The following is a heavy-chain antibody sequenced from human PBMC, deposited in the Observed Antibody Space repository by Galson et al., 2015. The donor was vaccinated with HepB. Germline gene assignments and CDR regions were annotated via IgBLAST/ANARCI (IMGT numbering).Heavy chain of an antibody. D-gene: IGHD3-10*01. Sequence: SVKVSCKASGGTFSSYAISWVRQAPGQGLEWMGGIIPIFGTANYAQKFQGRVTITADESTSTAYMELSSLRSEDTAVYYCARGDGSGSYYFYYYYYMDVWGKGTTVTVSS. CDR1: GGTFSSYA. CDR2: IIPIFGTA. CDR3: ARGDGSGSYYFYYYYYMDV. V-gene: IGHV1-69*13. J-gene: IGHJ6*03.